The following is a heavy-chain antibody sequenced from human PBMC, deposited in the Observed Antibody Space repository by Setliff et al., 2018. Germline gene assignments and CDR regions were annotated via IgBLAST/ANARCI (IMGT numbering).Heavy chain of an antibody. V-gene: IGHV1-69-2*01. CDR2: VDPEDGET. D-gene: IGHD3-3*01. Sequence: ASVKVSCKASGYTFTDYYMHWVQQAPGKGLEWMGRVDPEDGETIYAEKFQGRVTITADTSTDTAYMELSSLRSEDTAVYYCARGFSKFYYYYYYYMDVWGKGTTVTVSS. CDR3: ARGFSKFYYYYYYYMDV. CDR1: GYTFTDYY. J-gene: IGHJ6*03.